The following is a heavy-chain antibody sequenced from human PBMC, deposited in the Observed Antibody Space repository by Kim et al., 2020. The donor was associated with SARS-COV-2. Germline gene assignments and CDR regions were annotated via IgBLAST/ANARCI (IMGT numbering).Heavy chain of an antibody. CDR2: IWYDGSNK. D-gene: IGHD3-10*01. V-gene: IGHV3-33*06. J-gene: IGHJ4*02. Sequence: GGSLRLSCAASGFTFSSYGMHWVRQAPGKGLEWVAVIWYDGSNKYYADSVKGRFTISRDNSKNTLYLQMNSLRAEDTAVYYCAKDLGWFGEPCLDYWGQGTLVTVSS. CDR3: AKDLGWFGEPCLDY. CDR1: GFTFSSYG.